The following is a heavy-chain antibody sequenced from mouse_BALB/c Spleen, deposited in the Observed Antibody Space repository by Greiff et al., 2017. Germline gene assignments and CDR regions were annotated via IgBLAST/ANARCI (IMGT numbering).Heavy chain of an antibody. V-gene: IGHV14-3*02. CDR3: ARFRTTAFDY. Sequence: EVQLQESGAELVKPGASVKLSCTASGFNIKDTYMHWVKQRPEQGLEWIGRIDPANGNTKYDPKFQGKATITADTSSNTAYLQLSSLTSEDTAVYYCARFRTTAFDYWGQGTTLTVSS. CDR2: IDPANGNT. CDR1: GFNIKDTY. D-gene: IGHD2-12*01. J-gene: IGHJ2*01.